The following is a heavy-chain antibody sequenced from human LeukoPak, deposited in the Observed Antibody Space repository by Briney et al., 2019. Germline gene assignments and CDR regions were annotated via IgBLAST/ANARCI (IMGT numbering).Heavy chain of an antibody. CDR1: AFTLSNAW. V-gene: IGHV3-15*07. CDR2: IKSKTAGGIT. D-gene: IGHD3-22*01. J-gene: IGHJ4*02. CDR3: SINYYESNDYYIDY. Sequence: GGSLRLSCAASAFTLSNAWMNWVRQAPGKGLEWVGGIKSKTAGGITDYAAPVKGRFIISRDDSKNTLYLQMTSLKPEDTAVYSCSINYYESNDYYIDYWGQGTLVTVSS.